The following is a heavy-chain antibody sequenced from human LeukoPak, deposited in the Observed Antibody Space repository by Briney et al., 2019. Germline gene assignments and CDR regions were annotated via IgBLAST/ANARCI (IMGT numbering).Heavy chain of an antibody. CDR1: GGSISSRSYY. CDR3: ARHPEYYYDSSGYYTGAFDI. V-gene: IGHV4-61*05. D-gene: IGHD3-22*01. CDR2: IYYSGST. Sequence: SETLSLTCSVSGGSISSRSYYWGWIRQPPGKGLEWIGNIYYSGSTNYNPSLKSRVTISVDTSKNQFSLKLSSVTAADAAVYYCARHPEYYYDSSGYYTGAFDIWGQGTMVTVSS. J-gene: IGHJ3*02.